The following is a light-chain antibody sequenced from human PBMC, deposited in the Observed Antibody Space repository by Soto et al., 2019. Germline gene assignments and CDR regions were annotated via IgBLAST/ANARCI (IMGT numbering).Light chain of an antibody. CDR2: AAS. CDR1: QDISTW. Sequence: DLQMTQSPSSMPASVGDRVTITCRASQDISTWLAWYQQRPGKAPKLLIYAASNLQTGVPSRFSGSGSGTEFTLTISSLQPEDFATYYCQQANNFPLTFGPGTKVDIK. V-gene: IGKV1-12*01. J-gene: IGKJ3*01. CDR3: QQANNFPLT.